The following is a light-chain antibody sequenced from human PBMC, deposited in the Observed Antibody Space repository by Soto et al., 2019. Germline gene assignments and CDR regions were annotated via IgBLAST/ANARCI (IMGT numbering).Light chain of an antibody. CDR1: QSVSNNY. V-gene: IGKV3-20*01. Sequence: EIVLVQSPGTLSLSPGERATLSCRASQSVSNNYLAWYQQKPGQAPRLLIYGASSRATGVPDRFSGSGTGTDFSLTITRLEPEGFAVYYCQQYGVSPLMFTFGQGTKVDIK. CDR2: GAS. J-gene: IGKJ2*01. CDR3: QQYGVSPLMFT.